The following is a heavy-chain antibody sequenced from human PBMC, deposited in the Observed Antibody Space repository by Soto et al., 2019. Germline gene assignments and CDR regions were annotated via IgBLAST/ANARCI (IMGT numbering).Heavy chain of an antibody. V-gene: IGHV4-31*03. D-gene: IGHD3-16*01. CDR3: AREGGNGVDY. CDR2: IYYTGNT. Sequence: QVQLQESGPGLVKPSQTLLLTCSVSGGSISSATSYWSWIRQHPGEGLEWLGYIYYTGNTYYNPSLKSRVTISVDTSENQFSLKLTSVTAADTAVYYCAREGGNGVDYWGQGTLVTVSS. J-gene: IGHJ4*02. CDR1: GGSISSATSY.